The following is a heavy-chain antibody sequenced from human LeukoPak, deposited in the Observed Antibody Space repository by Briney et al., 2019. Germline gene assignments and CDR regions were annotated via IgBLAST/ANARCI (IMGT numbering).Heavy chain of an antibody. CDR3: AKDIGGLLSQSYLDY. D-gene: IGHD1-26*01. J-gene: IGHJ4*02. V-gene: IGHV3-30*02. CDR1: GFTFSSHG. CDR2: ILYDGSNK. Sequence: GGSLRLSCAASGFTFSSHGIHWVRQAPGKGLEWVAFILYDGSNKYYVDSVKGRFTISRDNSKNTLFLQMNSLRAEDTAVYYCAKDIGGLLSQSYLDYWGQGTLVTVSS.